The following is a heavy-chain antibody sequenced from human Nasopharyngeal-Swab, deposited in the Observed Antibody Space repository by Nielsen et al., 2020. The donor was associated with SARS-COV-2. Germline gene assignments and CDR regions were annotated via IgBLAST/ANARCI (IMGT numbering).Heavy chain of an antibody. CDR1: GCTFSSYA. CDR2: IIPIFGTA. CDR3: ARYLRYGYYDSSGYGPNDVY. V-gene: IGHV1-69*06. J-gene: IGHJ4*02. Sequence: SVKVSCQASGCTFSSYAISWVRQAPGQGLEWMGGIIPIFGTANYAQKFQGRVTITADKSTSTAYMELSSLRSEDPAVYYWARYLRYGYYDSSGYGPNDVYWGQGTLVTVSS. D-gene: IGHD3-22*01.